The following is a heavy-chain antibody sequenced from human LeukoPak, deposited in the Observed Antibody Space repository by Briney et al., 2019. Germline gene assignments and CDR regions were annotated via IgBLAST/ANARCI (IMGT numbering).Heavy chain of an antibody. CDR1: GYTFTSYD. V-gene: IGHV1-8*01. CDR3: ARDGASQLLSYSSSWYDY. Sequence: ASVKVSCKASGYTFTSYDINWVRQATGQGLEWMGWMNPNSGNTGYAQKFQGRVTMTRNTSISTAYMELSSLRSEDTAVYYCARDGASQLLSYSSSWYDYWGQGTLVTVSS. J-gene: IGHJ4*02. CDR2: MNPNSGNT. D-gene: IGHD6-13*01.